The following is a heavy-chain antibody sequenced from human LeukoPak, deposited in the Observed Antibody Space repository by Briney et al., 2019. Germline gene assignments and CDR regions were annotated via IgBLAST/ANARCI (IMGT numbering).Heavy chain of an antibody. J-gene: IGHJ4*02. CDR2: TYYRSKWYN. D-gene: IGHD3-10*01. CDR3: ARGLAACYGSPPLNFDY. V-gene: IGHV6-1*01. Sequence: SQTLSLTCAISGDSVSSNSAAWNWIRQSPSRGLEWLGRTYYRSKWYNDYAVSVKSRITINPDTSKNQFSLQLNSVTPEDTAVYYCARGLAACYGSPPLNFDYWGQGTLVTVSS. CDR1: GDSVSSNSAA.